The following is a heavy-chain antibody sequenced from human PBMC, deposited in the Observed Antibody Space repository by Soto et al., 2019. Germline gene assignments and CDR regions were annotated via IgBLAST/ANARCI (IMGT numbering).Heavy chain of an antibody. Sequence: PGGSLRLSCAASGFTFSSYCMGRVRQSPGGGLEWVSAISGSGGNTYYPDSVKGRFTISRDNSESTLYLQMNSLRDEDTALYYCAKVPNSGSYFYFGYWGLGTLVTVSS. CDR1: GFTFSSYC. J-gene: IGHJ4*02. CDR2: ISGSGGNT. CDR3: AKVPNSGSYFYFGY. D-gene: IGHD1-26*01. V-gene: IGHV3-23*01.